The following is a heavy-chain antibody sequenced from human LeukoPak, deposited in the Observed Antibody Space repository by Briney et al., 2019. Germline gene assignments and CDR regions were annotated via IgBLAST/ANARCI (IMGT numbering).Heavy chain of an antibody. J-gene: IGHJ4*02. CDR3: ARDTVTNDYGGNID. D-gene: IGHD4-23*01. CDR2: IYSAGDT. CDR1: GFTFSSYA. Sequence: GGSLRLSCAASGFTFSSYAMSWVRQAPGKGLEWVSAIYSAGDTYYADSVKGRFTISRDNAKNSLYLQMNSLRAEDTAVYYCARDTVTNDYGGNIDWGQGTLVTVSS. V-gene: IGHV3-66*01.